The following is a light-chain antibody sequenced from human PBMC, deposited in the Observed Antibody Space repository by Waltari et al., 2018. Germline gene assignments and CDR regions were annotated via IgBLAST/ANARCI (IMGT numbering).Light chain of an antibody. J-gene: IGKJ5*01. CDR3: QQYNRWPPIT. Sequence: EVVMTQSPATLSVSPGERATLSCRASQGIYDNLAWYQHKPGQAPRLLLYRSSARATGIPARFRGSGSGTEFTLTISSLQSEDSAVYYCQQYNRWPPITFGQGTRLEIK. V-gene: IGKV3-15*01. CDR1: QGIYDN. CDR2: RSS.